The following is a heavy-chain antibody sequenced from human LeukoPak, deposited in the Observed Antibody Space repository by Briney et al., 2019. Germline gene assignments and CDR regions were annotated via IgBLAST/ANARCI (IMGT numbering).Heavy chain of an antibody. CDR2: IYPGDSDI. CDR1: GYSYW. V-gene: IGHV5-51*01. Sequence: GESPKISCKGSGYSYWIGWVRQTPGRGLEWMGIIYPGDSDIRYSPSFQGQVNISADKSISTAFLQWRSLKASDTAMYYCVRRTTGEYYFDYWGQGTLVTVSS. J-gene: IGHJ4*02. D-gene: IGHD7-27*01. CDR3: VRRTTGEYYFDY.